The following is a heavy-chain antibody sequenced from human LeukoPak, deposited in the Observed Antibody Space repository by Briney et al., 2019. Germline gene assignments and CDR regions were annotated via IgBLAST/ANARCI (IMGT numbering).Heavy chain of an antibody. CDR1: GFTFSSYG. CDR2: ISDSGGYT. V-gene: IGHV3-23*01. Sequence: QSGGSLRLSCAASGFTFSSYGMSWVRQAPGKGLEWVSSISDSGGYTFYADSVKGRFTISRDNSKNTVYLQMNSLRAEDTAVYYCAKGGSYRSQPYFDYWGQGTPVTVSS. D-gene: IGHD3-16*02. J-gene: IGHJ4*02. CDR3: AKGGSYRSQPYFDY.